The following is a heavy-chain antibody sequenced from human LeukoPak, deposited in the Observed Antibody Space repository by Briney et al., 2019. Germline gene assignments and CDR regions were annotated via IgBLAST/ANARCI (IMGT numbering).Heavy chain of an antibody. V-gene: IGHV3-23*01. D-gene: IGHD3-3*01. CDR2: ISGSGGST. CDR3: AKPMITIFGVVIVHDAFDI. J-gene: IGHJ3*02. CDR1: GFTFSSYA. Sequence: PGGSLRLSCAASGFTFSSYAMSWVRQAPGKGLEWVAAISGSGGSTYYADSVKGRFTISRDNSKNTLYLQMNSLRAEDTAVYYCAKPMITIFGVVIVHDAFDIWGQGTMVTVSS.